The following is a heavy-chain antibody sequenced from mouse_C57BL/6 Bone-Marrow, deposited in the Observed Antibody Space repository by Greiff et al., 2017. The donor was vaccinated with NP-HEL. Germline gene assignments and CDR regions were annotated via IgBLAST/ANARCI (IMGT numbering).Heavy chain of an antibody. J-gene: IGHJ4*01. CDR3: TGDGSSSYAMDY. Sequence: VKLMESGAELVKPGASVKLSCKASGYTFTSYWMHWVKQRPGRGLEWIGRIDPNSGGTKYNEKFKSKATLTVDKPSSTAYMQLSSLTSADSAVCDSTGDGSSSYAMDYGGQGTSVTVSA. CDR2: IDPNSGGT. CDR1: GYTFTSYW. D-gene: IGHD1-1*01. V-gene: IGHV1-72*01.